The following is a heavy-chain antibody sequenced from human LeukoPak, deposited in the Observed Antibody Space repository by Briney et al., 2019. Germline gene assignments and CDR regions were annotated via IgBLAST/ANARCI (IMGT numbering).Heavy chain of an antibody. Sequence: GRSLRLSCAASGFTFRNYGMHWVRQAPGKGLEWVALISHDGSNENYADSVRGRFTISRDNSKNTLSLHMNILRAEDTAVYYCAKDLGRYYGSGSSDYWGQGTLVTVSS. CDR2: ISHDGSNE. D-gene: IGHD3-10*01. CDR1: GFTFRNYG. V-gene: IGHV3-30*18. J-gene: IGHJ4*02. CDR3: AKDLGRYYGSGSSDY.